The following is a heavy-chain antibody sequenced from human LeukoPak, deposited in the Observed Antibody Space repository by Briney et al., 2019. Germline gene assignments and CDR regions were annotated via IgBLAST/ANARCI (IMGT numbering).Heavy chain of an antibody. CDR2: INHGGST. Sequence: SETLSLTCAVYGGSFSGYYWSWIRQPPGKGLEWIGEINHGGSTNYNPSLKSRVTISVDTSKNQFSLKLSSVTAADTAVYYCARGETAGTRFYYWGQGTLVTVSS. J-gene: IGHJ4*02. CDR1: GGSFSGYY. CDR3: ARGETAGTRFYY. V-gene: IGHV4-34*01. D-gene: IGHD1-7*01.